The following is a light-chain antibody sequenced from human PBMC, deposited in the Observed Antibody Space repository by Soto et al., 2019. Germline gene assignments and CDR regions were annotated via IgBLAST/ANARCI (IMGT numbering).Light chain of an antibody. CDR2: EVR. Sequence: QSVLTQPASVSGSPGQSITISCTGTSSDVGGYNYVSWYQQHPGKAPKLMIFEVRNRPSGVSNRFSGSKSGNTASLTISGLQAEDEADYSCSSYTSNNTLLFGGGTKLTVL. V-gene: IGLV2-14*01. CDR1: SSDVGGYNY. CDR3: SSYTSNNTLL. J-gene: IGLJ2*01.